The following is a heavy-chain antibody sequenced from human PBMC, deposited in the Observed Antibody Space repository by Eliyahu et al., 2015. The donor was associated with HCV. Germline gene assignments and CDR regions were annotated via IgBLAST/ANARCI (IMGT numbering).Heavy chain of an antibody. V-gene: IGHV5-10-1*01. D-gene: IGHD3-10*01. CDR1: GYNFTSYW. Sequence: LVQSGAEVKKPGESLRIACKGSGYNFTSYWISWVRQMPGKGLEWMGRIDPSDSYTNYSPSFQGHVTFSADKSISTAYLQWSSLKASDTAMYYCARGGTGSYSDFYYGMDVWGQGTTVTVSS. CDR3: ARGGTGSYSDFYYGMDV. J-gene: IGHJ6*02. CDR2: IDPSDSYT.